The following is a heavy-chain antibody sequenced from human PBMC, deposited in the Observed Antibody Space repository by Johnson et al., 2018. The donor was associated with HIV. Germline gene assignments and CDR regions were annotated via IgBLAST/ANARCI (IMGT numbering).Heavy chain of an antibody. J-gene: IGHJ3*02. V-gene: IGHV3-43*01. D-gene: IGHD5-24*01. CDR3: AKAESNYGRAFDI. Sequence: VQLVESGGGLVQPGRSLRLSCAASGFTFDDYAMHWVRQAPGKGLEWVSLISWDGVDTYYADSVKGRFTVSRDNRKNSLYLQMNSLRTEDTALYYCAKAESNYGRAFDIWGQGTMVTVSS. CDR1: GFTFDDYA. CDR2: ISWDGVDT.